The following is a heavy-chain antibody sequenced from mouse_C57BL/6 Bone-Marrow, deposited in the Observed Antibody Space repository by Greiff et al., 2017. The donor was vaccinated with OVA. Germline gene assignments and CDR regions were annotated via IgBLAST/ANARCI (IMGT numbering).Heavy chain of an antibody. D-gene: IGHD4-1*01. J-gene: IGHJ2*01. CDR3: ARGANGDLDY. V-gene: IGHV1-52*01. CDR1: GYTFTSYW. Sequence: QVQLQQPGAELVRPGSSVKLSCKASGYTFTSYWMHWVKQRPIQGLEWIGNIDPSDSETHYNQKFKDKATLTVDKSSSTAYMQLSSLTSEDSAVYYCARGANGDLDYWGQGTTLTVSS. CDR2: IDPSDSET.